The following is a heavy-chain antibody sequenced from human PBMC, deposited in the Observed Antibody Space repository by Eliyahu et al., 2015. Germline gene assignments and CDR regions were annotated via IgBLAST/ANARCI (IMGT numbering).Heavy chain of an antibody. CDR1: GYTFTSYD. V-gene: IGHV1-8*02. J-gene: IGHJ4*02. Sequence: QVQLVQSGAEVKKPGASVKVSCRASGYTFTSYDXXWVRQATGQGLEWMGWMNPDSGXTGYAQKFQGRLTMTRNTSISTAYMELSSLRSDDTAVYYCARGSSRGYCLSTTCYTISYWGQGTLVPVSS. CDR3: ARGSSRGYCLSTTCYTISY. CDR2: MNPDSGXT. D-gene: IGHD2-2*02.